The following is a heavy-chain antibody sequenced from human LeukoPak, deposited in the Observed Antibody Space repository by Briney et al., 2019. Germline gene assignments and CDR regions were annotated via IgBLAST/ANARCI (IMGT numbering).Heavy chain of an antibody. CDR3: ASGYSGYDFWYYYMDV. CDR2: IYHSGST. J-gene: IGHJ6*03. D-gene: IGHD5-12*01. V-gene: IGHV4-38-2*01. CDR1: GYSISSGYY. Sequence: SETLSLTCAVSGYSISSGYYWGWIRQPPGKGLEWIGSIYHSGSTYYNSSLKSRVTISVDTSKNQFSLKLSSVTAADTAVYYCASGYSGYDFWYYYMDVWGKGTTVTVSS.